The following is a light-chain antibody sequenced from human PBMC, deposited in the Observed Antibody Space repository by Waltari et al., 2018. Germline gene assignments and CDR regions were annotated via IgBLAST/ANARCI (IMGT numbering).Light chain of an antibody. CDR2: CAA. J-gene: IGKJ4*01. CDR3: QQYGSSPLT. V-gene: IGKV3-20*01. CDR1: QSVRSIY. Sequence: EIVLTQSPGTLSLSQGERATLACRASQSVRSIYLAWYQQKPGQAPRPLIYCAASRATDNPDRFSGSGSGTDLTLTISRLEPEDFAVYYCQQYGSSPLTFGGGTKVEIK.